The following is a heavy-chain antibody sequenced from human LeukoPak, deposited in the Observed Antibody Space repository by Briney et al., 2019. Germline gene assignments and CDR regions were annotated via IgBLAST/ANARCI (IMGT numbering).Heavy chain of an antibody. Sequence: GGSLRLSCAASGFTFSSYSMNWVRQAPGKGLEWVSSISSSSSYIYYADSVKGRFTISRDNAKNSLYLQMNSLRAEDTAVYYCARGYGSGSYHYYYYYYYMDVWGKGTTVTVSS. J-gene: IGHJ6*03. D-gene: IGHD3-10*01. CDR3: ARGYGSGSYHYYYYYYYMDV. CDR2: ISSSSSYI. V-gene: IGHV3-21*01. CDR1: GFTFSSYS.